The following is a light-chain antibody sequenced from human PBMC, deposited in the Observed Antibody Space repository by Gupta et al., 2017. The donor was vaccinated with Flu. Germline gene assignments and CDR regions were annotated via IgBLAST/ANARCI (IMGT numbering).Light chain of an antibody. Sequence: DIQMTPYPSSLPASVGDRVTIICRPSQDISNYLAWYQQKPGKVPKLLISAASTLQSGVPSRFSGSASGTDFTLTINSLQPEDVATYYGQKYNRAPFTFGPWTKVGLK. J-gene: IGKJ3*01. CDR1: QDISNY. V-gene: IGKV1-27*01. CDR3: QKYNRAPFT. CDR2: AAS.